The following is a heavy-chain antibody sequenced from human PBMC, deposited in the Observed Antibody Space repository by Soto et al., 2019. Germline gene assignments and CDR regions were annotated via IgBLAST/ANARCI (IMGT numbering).Heavy chain of an antibody. Sequence: QVQLVQSGAEVKNPWSSVKVSCKASGGTFSSYASSWVRQAPGQGLEWMGGIIPIFVTANYAQKFQVRVTITADESTSTAYMELSSLRSEDTAVYYCAREEAYCGGDCYSDYWGQGTLVTVSS. V-gene: IGHV1-69*01. CDR1: GGTFSSYA. J-gene: IGHJ4*02. D-gene: IGHD2-21*02. CDR2: IIPIFVTA. CDR3: AREEAYCGGDCYSDY.